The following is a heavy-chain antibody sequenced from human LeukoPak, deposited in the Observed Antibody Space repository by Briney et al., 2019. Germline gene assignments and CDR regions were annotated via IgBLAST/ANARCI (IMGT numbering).Heavy chain of an antibody. CDR3: ARLSRDGYNYWDY. Sequence: SETLSLTCTVSGGSISSYYWSWIRQPPGKGLEWIGYIYYSGSTNYNPSLKSRVTISVDTSKNQFSLKLSSVTAADTAVYYCARLSRDGYNYWDYWGQGTLVTVSS. J-gene: IGHJ4*02. CDR2: IYYSGST. CDR1: GGSISSYY. D-gene: IGHD5-24*01. V-gene: IGHV4-59*08.